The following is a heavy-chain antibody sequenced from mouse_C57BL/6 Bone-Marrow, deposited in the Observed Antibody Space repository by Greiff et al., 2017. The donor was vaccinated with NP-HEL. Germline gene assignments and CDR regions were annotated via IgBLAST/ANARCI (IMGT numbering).Heavy chain of an antibody. Sequence: QVQLQQSGAELARPGASVKMSCKASGYTFTSYTLHWVKQRPGQGLEWIGYINPSSCYTKSTQKFKDKATLTADKSSSTAYMQLSSLTSEDAAVYYCATVVGDYAMDYWGQGTSVTVSS. D-gene: IGHD1-1*01. V-gene: IGHV1-4*01. CDR1: GYTFTSYT. CDR2: INPSSCYT. J-gene: IGHJ4*01. CDR3: ATVVGDYAMDY.